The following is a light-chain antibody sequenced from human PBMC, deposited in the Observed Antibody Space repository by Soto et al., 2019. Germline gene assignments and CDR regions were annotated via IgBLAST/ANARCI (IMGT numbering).Light chain of an antibody. V-gene: IGLV2-14*01. Sequence: QSALTQPASVSGSPGQSVTSSYTVTSIDVGGYNYVSWYQQHPRKYPKLILYEVRKRPSGGSNRFSVSKSGNSASLTLSGLQVEDDADCYCSSLPSSSLVVFAGGSKLTV. CDR3: SSLPSSSLVV. CDR1: SIDVGGYNY. J-gene: IGLJ2*01. CDR2: EVR.